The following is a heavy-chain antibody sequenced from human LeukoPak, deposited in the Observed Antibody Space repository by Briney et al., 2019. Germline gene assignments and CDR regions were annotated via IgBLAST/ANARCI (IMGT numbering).Heavy chain of an antibody. CDR2: IYYSGST. D-gene: IGHD5-18*01. CDR3: ARGRKRGYSYGGPYYGMDV. Sequence: SETLSLTCTVSDYSISSGYYWGWIRQPPGKGLEWIGTIYYSGSTYYNPSLKSRVTISVDTSKNQFSLKLSSVTAADTAVYYCARGRKRGYSYGGPYYGMDVWGQGTTVTVSS. J-gene: IGHJ6*02. CDR1: DYSISSGYY. V-gene: IGHV4-38-2*02.